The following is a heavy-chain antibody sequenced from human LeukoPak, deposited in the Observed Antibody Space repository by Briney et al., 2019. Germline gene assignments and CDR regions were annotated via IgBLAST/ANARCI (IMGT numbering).Heavy chain of an antibody. D-gene: IGHD2-15*01. CDR2: INPNSGDT. J-gene: IGHJ4*02. V-gene: IGHV1-2*02. CDR3: AGEYCNGGNCRQGFDY. Sequence: AASVKVSCKASGYTFTDYYMHWVRQAPGQGLEWMGWINPNSGDTNHAQNFQGRVTLTRDTSISTAYMELSSLRSDDSAVYYCAGEYCNGGNCRQGFDYWGQGTLVTVSS. CDR1: GYTFTDYY.